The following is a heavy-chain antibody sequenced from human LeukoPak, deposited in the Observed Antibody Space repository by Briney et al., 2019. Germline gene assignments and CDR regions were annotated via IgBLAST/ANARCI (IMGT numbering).Heavy chain of an antibody. CDR3: ARDLGVTIVGATRGDYYYMDV. D-gene: IGHD1-26*01. CDR2: INPNSGGT. CDR1: GYTFTGYY. Sequence: ASVKVSCKASGYTFTGYYMHWVRQAPGQGLEWMGWINPNSGGTNYAQKFQGRVTMTRDTSISTAYMELSRLRSDDTAVYYCARDLGVTIVGATRGDYYYMDVWGKGTTVTVSS. J-gene: IGHJ6*03. V-gene: IGHV1-2*02.